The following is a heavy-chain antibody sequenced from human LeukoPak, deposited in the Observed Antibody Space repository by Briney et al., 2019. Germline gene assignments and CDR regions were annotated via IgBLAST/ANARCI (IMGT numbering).Heavy chain of an antibody. D-gene: IGHD2-15*01. J-gene: IGHJ6*03. CDR1: GFTFSSYA. CDR3: AKEGFYCSGGSCYSFYYYYMDV. V-gene: IGHV3-23*01. Sequence: GGSLRPSCAASGFTFSSYAMSWVRQAPGKGLEWVSAISGSGGSTYYADSVKGRFTISRDNSKNTLYLQMNSLRAEDTAVYYCAKEGFYCSGGSCYSFYYYYMDVWGKGTTVTVSS. CDR2: ISGSGGST.